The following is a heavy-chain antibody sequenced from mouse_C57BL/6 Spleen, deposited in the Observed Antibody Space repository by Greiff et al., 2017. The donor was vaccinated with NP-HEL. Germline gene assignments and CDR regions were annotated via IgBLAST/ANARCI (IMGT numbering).Heavy chain of an antibody. CDR2: IDPSDSYT. D-gene: IGHD2-5*01. Sequence: QVQLQQPGAELVMPGASVKLSCKASGYTFTSYWMHWVKQRPGQGLEWIGEIDPSDSYTNYNQKFKGKSTLTVDKSSSTAYMQLSSLTSEDSAVYYCARYYYSNYFYYFDYWGQGTTLTVSS. CDR3: ARYYYSNYFYYFDY. J-gene: IGHJ2*01. CDR1: GYTFTSYW. V-gene: IGHV1-69*01.